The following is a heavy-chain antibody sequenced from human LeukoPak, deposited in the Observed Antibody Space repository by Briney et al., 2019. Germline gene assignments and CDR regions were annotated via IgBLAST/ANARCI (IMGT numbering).Heavy chain of an antibody. V-gene: IGHV4-39*01. Sequence: PSETLSXTCXVXXXXISSSSYYWGWIRQPPGKGLEWIVSIYYSVSTYYNPSLKSRVTISVEKSKNLFSLKLSSVTAADTSVYYCATHSSSWGEFDYWGQGTLVTVSS. CDR3: ATHSSSWGEFDY. CDR1: XXXISSSSYY. J-gene: IGHJ4*02. CDR2: IYYSVST. D-gene: IGHD6-13*01.